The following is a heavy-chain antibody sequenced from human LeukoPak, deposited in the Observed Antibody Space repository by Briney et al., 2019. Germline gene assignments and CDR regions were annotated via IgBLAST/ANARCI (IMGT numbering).Heavy chain of an antibody. Sequence: ASVKVSCKASGYTFTCYYMHWVRQAPGQGVEWMGWINPNSCGTNYAQNFHGRVPMTRDTSISTAYMELSRLRSDDPAVYYCARDDSGSYLAFDIWGQGTMVTVSS. J-gene: IGHJ3*02. V-gene: IGHV1-2*02. D-gene: IGHD1-26*01. CDR1: GYTFTCYY. CDR3: ARDDSGSYLAFDI. CDR2: INPNSCGT.